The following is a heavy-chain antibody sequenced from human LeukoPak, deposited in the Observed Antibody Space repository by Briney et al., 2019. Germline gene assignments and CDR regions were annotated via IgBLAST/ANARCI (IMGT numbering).Heavy chain of an antibody. CDR1: GGSISSSSYY. CDR3: ARYYGSGSYYPYYFDY. V-gene: IGHV4-39*07. Sequence: SETLSLTCTVSGGSISSSSYYWGWIRQPPGKGLEWIGSIYNSGSTYYNPSLKSRVTISVDTSKNQFSLKLSSVTAADTAVYYCARYYGSGSYYPYYFDYWGQGTLVTVSS. CDR2: IYNSGST. D-gene: IGHD3-10*01. J-gene: IGHJ4*02.